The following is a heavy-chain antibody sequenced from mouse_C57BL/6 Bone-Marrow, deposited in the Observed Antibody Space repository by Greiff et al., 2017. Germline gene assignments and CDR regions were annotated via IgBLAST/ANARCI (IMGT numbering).Heavy chain of an antibody. J-gene: IGHJ2*01. CDR2: IDPEDGET. CDR1: GFNIKDDY. Sequence: EVKLQESGAELVRPGASVKLSCTASGFNIKDDYMHWVKQRPEQGLEWIGWIDPEDGETKYAPKFQDKATITADTSSNTAYLQLSSLTSEDTAVYYCTRSLIYYGTNYWGQGTTLTDSS. CDR3: TRSLIYYGTNY. D-gene: IGHD1-1*01. V-gene: IGHV14-4*01.